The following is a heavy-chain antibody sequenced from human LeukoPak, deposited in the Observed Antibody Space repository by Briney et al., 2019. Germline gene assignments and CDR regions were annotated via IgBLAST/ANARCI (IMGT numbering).Heavy chain of an antibody. CDR3: ARDYYGNYAFDY. J-gene: IGHJ4*02. CDR1: GFTVSSNY. V-gene: IGHV3-53*01. Sequence: GGSLRLSCAASGFTVSSNYMSWVRQAPGKGLEWVSVIYSGGTTNYADSVKGRSTISRDNAKNSLYLQMNSLRAEDTAVYYCARDYYGNYAFDYWGQGTLVTVSS. CDR2: IYSGGTT. D-gene: IGHD4-11*01.